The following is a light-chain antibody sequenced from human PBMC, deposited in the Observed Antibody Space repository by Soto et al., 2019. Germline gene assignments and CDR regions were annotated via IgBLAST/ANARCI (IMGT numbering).Light chain of an antibody. CDR1: QTISRW. Sequence: DIQMTQSPSTLSASVGDTVTITCRTSQTISRWLAWYQQKPGKAPRLLIYTASTVESGGPSRFSASGSGTEFTLTISSLHPDDFATYYCQEYNNYWTFGQGTKVEVK. CDR3: QEYNNYWT. V-gene: IGKV1-5*01. CDR2: TAS. J-gene: IGKJ1*01.